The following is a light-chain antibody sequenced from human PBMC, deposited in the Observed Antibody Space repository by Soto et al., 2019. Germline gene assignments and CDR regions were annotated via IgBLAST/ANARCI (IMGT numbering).Light chain of an antibody. Sequence: AIHMTQSPSSLSASVGDRVTITCRASQGIRNDLGWYQQKPGKDPKLLIYAASSLQSGVPSRFSGSGSVTDFTLTISSLQTEDFATYYCLQDYNYPWTFGQGTKVEIK. J-gene: IGKJ1*01. CDR2: AAS. V-gene: IGKV1-6*01. CDR1: QGIRND. CDR3: LQDYNYPWT.